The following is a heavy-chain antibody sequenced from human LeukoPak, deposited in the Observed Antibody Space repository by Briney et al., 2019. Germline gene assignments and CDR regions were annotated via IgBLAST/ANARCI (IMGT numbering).Heavy chain of an antibody. CDR3: ARDAIGVVIGLDWYFDL. J-gene: IGHJ2*01. Sequence: PGGSLRLSCAASGFTFSSYSMNWVRQAPGKGLEWVSSISSSSSYIYYADSVKGRFTISRDNAKNSLYLQMNSLRAEDTAVYYCARDAIGVVIGLDWYFDLWGRGTLVTVSS. CDR1: GFTFSSYS. D-gene: IGHD3-3*01. CDR2: ISSSSSYI. V-gene: IGHV3-21*01.